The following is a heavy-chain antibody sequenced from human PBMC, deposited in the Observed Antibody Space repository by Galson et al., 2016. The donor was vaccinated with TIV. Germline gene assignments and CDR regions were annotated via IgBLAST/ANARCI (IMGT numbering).Heavy chain of an antibody. CDR3: ARDEGWSYFDL. CDR2: IIPLFGTA. D-gene: IGHD6-19*01. V-gene: IGHV1-69*13. Sequence: SVKVSCKASGGTFTTYVFNWLRQAPGQGLEWMGEIIPLFGTANYAQKFQGRVRISADESTNTAHLELNSLRSEDSALYYCARDEGWSYFDLWGPGTLVTVSS. J-gene: IGHJ4*02. CDR1: GGTFTTYV.